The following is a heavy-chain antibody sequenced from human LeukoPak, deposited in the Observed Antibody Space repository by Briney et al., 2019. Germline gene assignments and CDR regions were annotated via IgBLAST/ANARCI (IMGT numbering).Heavy chain of an antibody. CDR2: IDPSGGIT. Sequence: GASVKDSCKASGYTFTNYYIHCVRQAPGQGLEWMGIIDPSGGITSYAQKFQGRVTMTRDMSPSTVYMELSRLRSEDTAVYHCARGSSGSYLNYFDYWGQGTLVTVSS. CDR3: ARGSSGSYLNYFDY. J-gene: IGHJ4*02. CDR1: GYTFTNYY. V-gene: IGHV1-46*01. D-gene: IGHD1-26*01.